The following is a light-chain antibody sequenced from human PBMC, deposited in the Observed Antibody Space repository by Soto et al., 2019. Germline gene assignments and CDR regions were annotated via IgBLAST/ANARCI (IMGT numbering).Light chain of an antibody. CDR3: QQYASNLAT. J-gene: IGKJ2*01. CDR1: QGILNY. Sequence: DIQMTQSPSSLSASVGDRVTITCRASQGILNYLAWFQQKPGKAPKSLIYGASSLHSGVPSRFSGSGFGTDFSLTISSLQPEDFATYYCQQYASNLATFGQGTTLEV. V-gene: IGKV1-16*01. CDR2: GAS.